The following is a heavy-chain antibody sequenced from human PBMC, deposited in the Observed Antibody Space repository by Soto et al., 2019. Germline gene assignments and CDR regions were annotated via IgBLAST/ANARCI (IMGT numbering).Heavy chain of an antibody. CDR1: GFTFSSYW. V-gene: IGHV3-74*01. CDR3: ARVRYCSGGSCYFLDY. J-gene: IGHJ4*02. D-gene: IGHD2-15*01. CDR2: INSDGSST. Sequence: EVQLVESGGGLVQPGGSLRLSCAASGFTFSSYWMHWVRQAPGKGLVWVSRINSDGSSTSYEDSVKGRFTISRHNAKNSLYLQMNRLRAGDTAVYYCARVRYCSGGSCYFLDYWGQGTLVTVSS.